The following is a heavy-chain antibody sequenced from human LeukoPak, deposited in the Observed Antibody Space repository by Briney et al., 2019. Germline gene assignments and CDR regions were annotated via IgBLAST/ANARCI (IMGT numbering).Heavy chain of an antibody. CDR1: GFTFSSYA. J-gene: IGHJ4*02. D-gene: IGHD7-27*01. Sequence: GGSLRLSCSASGFTFSSYAMHWVRQAPGKGLEYVSGISGNGGTTSYADSLKGRFTISRDNSKNTLYLQMSSLRAEDTAVYYCVKMPNWGSGYWGQGTLVTVSS. V-gene: IGHV3-64D*09. CDR3: VKMPNWGSGY. CDR2: ISGNGGTT.